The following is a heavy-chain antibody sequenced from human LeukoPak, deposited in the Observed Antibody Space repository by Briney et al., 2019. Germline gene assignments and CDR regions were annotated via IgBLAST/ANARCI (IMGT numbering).Heavy chain of an antibody. V-gene: IGHV3-30-3*01. J-gene: IGHJ4*02. D-gene: IGHD6-19*01. Sequence: GGSLRLPCAASGFTFSSYAMHWVRQAPGKGLEWVAVISYDGSNKYYADSVKGRFTISRDNSKNTLYLQMNSLRAEDTAVYYCARDSSGWYFWDYWGQGTLVTVSS. CDR3: ARDSSGWYFWDY. CDR2: ISYDGSNK. CDR1: GFTFSSYA.